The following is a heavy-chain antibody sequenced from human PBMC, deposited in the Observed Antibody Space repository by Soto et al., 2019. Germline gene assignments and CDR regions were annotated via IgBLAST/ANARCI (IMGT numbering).Heavy chain of an antibody. Sequence: EVQLVESGGGLVKPGGSLRLSCAASGFTFSNAWMSWVRQAPGKGLEWVSSISSSSSYIYYADSVKGRFTISRDNAKNSLYLQMNSLRAEDTAVYYCAREYSSSHYYYYYGMDVWGQGTTVTVSS. CDR2: ISSSSSYI. J-gene: IGHJ6*02. CDR1: GFTFSNAW. CDR3: AREYSSSHYYYYYGMDV. D-gene: IGHD6-6*01. V-gene: IGHV3-21*01.